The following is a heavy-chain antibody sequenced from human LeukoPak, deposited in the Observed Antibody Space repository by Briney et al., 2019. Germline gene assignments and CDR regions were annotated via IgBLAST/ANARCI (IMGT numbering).Heavy chain of an antibody. CDR1: GFIFNTYA. Sequence: PGGSLRLSCAASGFIFNTYAMSWVRQAPGKGLEWVSVIHPGGTIYYADSVKGTFTISRDNSKNTLYLEMNTLRVEDTAVYYCAMYSSAWYAVYWGQGTLVTVSS. CDR3: AMYSSAWYAVY. CDR2: IHPGGTI. V-gene: IGHV3-66*01. J-gene: IGHJ4*02. D-gene: IGHD6-19*01.